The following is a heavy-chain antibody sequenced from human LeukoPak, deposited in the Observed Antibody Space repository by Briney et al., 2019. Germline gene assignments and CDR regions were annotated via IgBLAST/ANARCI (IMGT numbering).Heavy chain of an antibody. CDR1: GFTFSSYA. CDR3: ARGSSLIAVPSSTLVY. D-gene: IGHD6-19*01. V-gene: IGHV3-21*01. Sequence: GGSLRLSCAASGFTFSSYAMHWARQAPGKGLEWVSSISSSSSYIYYADSVKGRFTISRDNAKNSLYLQMNSLRAEDTAVYYCARGSSLIAVPSSTLVYWGQGTLVTVSS. CDR2: ISSSSSYI. J-gene: IGHJ4*02.